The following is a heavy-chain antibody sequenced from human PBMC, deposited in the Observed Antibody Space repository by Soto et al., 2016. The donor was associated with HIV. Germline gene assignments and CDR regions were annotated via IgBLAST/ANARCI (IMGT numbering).Heavy chain of an antibody. J-gene: IGHJ4*02. V-gene: IGHV4-34*02. CDR1: GGSFSGYQ. D-gene: IGHD7-27*01. CDR2: VNHSGHT. CDR3: ARHGDTNNWDRSLDY. Sequence: QVQLQQWGAGLLKPSETLSLTCAVYGGSFSGYQWTWIRQAPGKGLEWIGEVNHSGHTNYSPSLRSRLTISTDTSKNQFSLKMTSVSAADTAVYYCARHGDTNNWDRSLDYWAREIVVTVSS.